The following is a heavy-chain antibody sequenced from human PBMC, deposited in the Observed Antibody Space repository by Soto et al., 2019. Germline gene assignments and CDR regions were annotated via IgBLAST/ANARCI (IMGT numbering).Heavy chain of an antibody. Sequence: GESLKISCSASGFTFSSYAMHWVRQAPGKGLEYVSAISSNGGSTYYADSAKGRFTISRDNSKNTLYLQMSSLRAEDTAVYYCVKDMKGTGYYGSGSRRSLYYYGMDVWGQGTTVTVSS. CDR3: VKDMKGTGYYGSGSRRSLYYYGMDV. J-gene: IGHJ6*02. V-gene: IGHV3-64D*06. CDR1: GFTFSSYA. D-gene: IGHD3-10*01. CDR2: ISSNGGST.